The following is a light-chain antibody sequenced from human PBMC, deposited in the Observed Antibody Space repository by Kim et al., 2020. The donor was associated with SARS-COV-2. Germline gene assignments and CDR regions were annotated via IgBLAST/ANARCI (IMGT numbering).Light chain of an antibody. V-gene: IGLV1-51*01. CDR2: GSI. CDR1: SSNIGKNY. Sequence: PGQKVTISCSGNSSNIGKNYVSWYLQLPRTAPKLLIYGSIYRPSGIPDRFSGSKSGTSATLGIAGLQTGDEADYYCASWESSLSAGVFGTGTKVTV. J-gene: IGLJ1*01. CDR3: ASWESSLSAGV.